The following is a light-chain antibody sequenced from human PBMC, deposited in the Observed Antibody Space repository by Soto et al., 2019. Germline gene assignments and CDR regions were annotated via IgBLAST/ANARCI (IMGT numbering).Light chain of an antibody. CDR2: GAS. CDR3: QQYGSSPRT. Sequence: TLSLSPGERATLSCRASQSVSSSYLAWYQQKPGQAPRLLSYGASSRATGIPDRFSGSGSVTDSTLTISRLEPEDFAVYYCQQYGSSPRTFGQGTKVDIK. CDR1: QSVSSSY. V-gene: IGKV3-20*01. J-gene: IGKJ1*01.